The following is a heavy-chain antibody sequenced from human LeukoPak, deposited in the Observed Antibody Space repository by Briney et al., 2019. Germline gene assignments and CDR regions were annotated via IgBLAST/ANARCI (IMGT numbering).Heavy chain of an antibody. CDR1: GFSLSTSGMC. V-gene: IGHV2-70*11. CDR3: ARIQYSSSGYAFDI. CDR2: IDWDDDK. Sequence: SGPALVKPTQTLTLTCTFSGFSLSTSGMCVSWIRQPPGKALEWLARIDWDDDKYYSTSLKTRLTISKDTSKNQVVLTMTNMDPVDTATYYCARIQYSSSGYAFDIWGQGTLVTVSS. J-gene: IGHJ4*02. D-gene: IGHD6-6*01.